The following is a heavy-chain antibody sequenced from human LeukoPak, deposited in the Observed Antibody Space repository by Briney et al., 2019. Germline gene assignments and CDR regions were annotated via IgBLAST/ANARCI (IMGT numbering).Heavy chain of an antibody. Sequence: GGSLRLSCAASGFIFSSYGMHWVRQAPGKGLEWVAFIRSDGSTKFYADSVKGRFTISRDNSKNTLYLQISRLRGEDTAVYYCXKDXXTSTXPQQLAWYFDYWGQGTLVTVSS. CDR2: IRSDGSTK. V-gene: IGHV3-30*02. CDR3: XKDXXTSTXPQQLAWYFDY. D-gene: IGHD6-13*01. CDR1: GFIFSSYG. J-gene: IGHJ4*02.